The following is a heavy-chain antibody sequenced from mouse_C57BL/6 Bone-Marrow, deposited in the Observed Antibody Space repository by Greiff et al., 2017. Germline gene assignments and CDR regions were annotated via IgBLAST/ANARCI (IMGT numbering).Heavy chain of an antibody. J-gene: IGHJ3*01. V-gene: IGHV1-52*01. CDR3: ARSVLWYPWFAY. CDR1: GYTFTSYW. Sequence: QVHVKQPGAELVRPGSSVKLSCKASGYTFTSYWMHWVKQRPIQGLEWIGNIDPSDSETHYNQKFKDKATLTVDKSSSTAYMQLSSLTSEDSAVYYCARSVLWYPWFAYWGQGTLVTVAA. CDR2: IDPSDSET. D-gene: IGHD2-1*01.